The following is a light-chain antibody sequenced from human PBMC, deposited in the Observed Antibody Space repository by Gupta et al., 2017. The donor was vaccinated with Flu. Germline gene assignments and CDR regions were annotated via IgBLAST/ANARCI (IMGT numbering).Light chain of an antibody. CDR3: QQRSHWLFT. CDR1: QSLRSY. Sequence: EIFLTQSPATLSLSSGERATLSCRASQSLRSYLAWYQQKPGQAPRLLIYDTSKRATGIPARFSGSGSGTDFTLTIDTLEPEDSAIYYCQQRSHWLFTFGQWTRLEIK. J-gene: IGKJ5*01. V-gene: IGKV3-11*01. CDR2: DTS.